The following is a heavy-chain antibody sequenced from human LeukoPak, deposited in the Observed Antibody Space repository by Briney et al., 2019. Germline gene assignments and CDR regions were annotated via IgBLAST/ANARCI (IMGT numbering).Heavy chain of an antibody. V-gene: IGHV4-59*08. J-gene: IGHJ3*02. CDR2: IYYSGST. D-gene: IGHD4-17*01. CDR1: GGSISSYY. Sequence: SETLSLTCTVSGGSISSYYWSWIWQPPGKGLEWIGYIYYSGSTNYNPSLKSRVTISVDTSKNQFSLKLSSVTAADTAVYYCARRDYGVELDAFDIWGQGTMVTVSS. CDR3: ARRDYGVELDAFDI.